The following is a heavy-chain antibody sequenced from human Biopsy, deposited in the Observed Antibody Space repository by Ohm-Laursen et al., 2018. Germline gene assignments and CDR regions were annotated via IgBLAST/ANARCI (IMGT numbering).Heavy chain of an antibody. J-gene: IGHJ6*02. D-gene: IGHD6-13*01. CDR1: EFIFSRFW. Sequence: GSLRLSCAASEFIFSRFWMYWVRQAPGKGLVWVSRINSDGSSTNYADAVKGRFTISRDNAKNSLYLQMNSLRSEDTALYYCAKDRYPSSWHYYYGMDVWGQGTTVTVSS. V-gene: IGHV3-74*01. CDR2: INSDGSST. CDR3: AKDRYPSSWHYYYGMDV.